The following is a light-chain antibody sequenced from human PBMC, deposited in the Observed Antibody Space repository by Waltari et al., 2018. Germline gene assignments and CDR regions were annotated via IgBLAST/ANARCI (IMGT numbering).Light chain of an antibody. CDR2: DVS. CDR1: QSISRW. CDR3: QQYNSYSS. Sequence: DIQMTQSPSTLSASIGDRVTITCRASQSISRWLAWYRKKPGKAPKLLIYDVSSLESGVPSRFSGGGSGTEFTLTISDLQPDDFATYYCQQYNSYSSFGQGTKLEI. V-gene: IGKV1-5*01. J-gene: IGKJ2*01.